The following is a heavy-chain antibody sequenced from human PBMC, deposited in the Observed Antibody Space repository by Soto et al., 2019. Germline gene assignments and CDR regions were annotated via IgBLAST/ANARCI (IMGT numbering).Heavy chain of an antibody. CDR2: INPNSGGT. J-gene: IGHJ4*02. D-gene: IGHD6-19*01. Sequence: QVQLVQSGAEVKKPGASVKVSCKASGYTFTGYYMHWVRQAPGQGLEWMGWINPNSGGTNYAQKLQGRVTMTRDTSISTAYMELSRLRSDDTAVYYCASGITGYSSGWTPGFDYWGQGTLVTVSS. CDR1: GYTFTGYY. CDR3: ASGITGYSSGWTPGFDY. V-gene: IGHV1-2*02.